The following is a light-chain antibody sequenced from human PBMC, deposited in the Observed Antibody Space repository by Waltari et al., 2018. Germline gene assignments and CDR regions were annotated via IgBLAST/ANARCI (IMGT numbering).Light chain of an antibody. CDR1: NIASKN. J-gene: IGLJ2*01. CDR2: RST. CDR3: QVWDNFTLI. V-gene: IGLV3-9*01. Sequence: SYELTQPLSVSVALGQTAKIPCGGINIASKNVHWYQQKPGQAPVLVIFRSTDRPSGVPEEFSGSNSGNTATLTISRAEAGDDADYYCQVWDNFTLIFGGGTKLTVL.